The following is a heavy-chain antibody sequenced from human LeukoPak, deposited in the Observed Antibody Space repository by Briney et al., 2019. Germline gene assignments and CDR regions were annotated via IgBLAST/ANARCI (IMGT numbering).Heavy chain of an antibody. D-gene: IGHD6-19*01. CDR3: ARGDNSGWYGVTSFDY. Sequence: HPGGSLRLSCAASGFTFSSYWMSWVRQAPGKGLEWVSAISGSGDRTYFADSVKGRFTVSRDNSKNTLYLQMNSLRAEDTAVYYRARGDNSGWYGVTSFDYWGQGTLVTVSS. CDR1: GFTFSSYW. CDR2: ISGSGDRT. J-gene: IGHJ4*02. V-gene: IGHV3-23*01.